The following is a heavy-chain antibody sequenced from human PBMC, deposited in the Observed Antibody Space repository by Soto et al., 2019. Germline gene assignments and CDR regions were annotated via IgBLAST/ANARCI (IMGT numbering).Heavy chain of an antibody. CDR3: ARGHERYHDGFAI. Sequence: QVQLQESGPGLVRPSQTLSLTCTVSGDSISSRGYYWSWIRQLPGKGLEGIGYIYHSGITYYSPSLKSRVIMSVGTSKTDVTLKLRSVTDADTAVYFCARGHERYHDGFAIWGQGTMVIVSS. V-gene: IGHV4-31*03. D-gene: IGHD2-2*01. J-gene: IGHJ3*02. CDR2: IYHSGIT. CDR1: GDSISSRGYY.